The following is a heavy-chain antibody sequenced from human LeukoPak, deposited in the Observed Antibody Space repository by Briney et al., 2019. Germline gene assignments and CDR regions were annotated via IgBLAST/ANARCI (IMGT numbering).Heavy chain of an antibody. CDR3: AKEKYHAWSPYYFDY. V-gene: IGHV3-23*01. Sequence: PGGSLRLSCAASGFTFTNYAMSWVRQAPGKGLEWVSGISHSGGTSYYADSVKGRFTISRDNSKDTLYLQMSSLRGEDTAIYYCAKEKYHAWSPYYFDYWGQGTLVTVSS. J-gene: IGHJ4*02. CDR2: ISHSGGTS. D-gene: IGHD2-2*01. CDR1: GFTFTNYA.